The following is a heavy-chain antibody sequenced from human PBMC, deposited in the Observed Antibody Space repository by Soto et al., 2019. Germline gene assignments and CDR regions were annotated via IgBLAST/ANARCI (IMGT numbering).Heavy chain of an antibody. D-gene: IGHD3-3*01. CDR2: TYYRSKWYN. V-gene: IGHV6-1*01. CDR1: GDSVSSNSAA. CDR3: ARDGLWSGRPYYYYGMDV. J-gene: IGHJ6*02. Sequence: SQTLSLTCAISGDSVSSNSAAWNWIRQSPSRGLEWLGRTYYRSKWYNDYAVSVKSRITINPDTSKNQFSLQLNSVTPEDTAVYYCARDGLWSGRPYYYYGMDVWGRGTTVTVSS.